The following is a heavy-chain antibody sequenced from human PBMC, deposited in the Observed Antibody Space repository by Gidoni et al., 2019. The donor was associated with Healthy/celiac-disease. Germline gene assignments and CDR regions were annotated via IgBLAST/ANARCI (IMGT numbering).Heavy chain of an antibody. J-gene: IGHJ4*02. Sequence: QVQLVESGGGVVQPGRSLRLSCAASGFTFSSYGRHWVRQAPGKGLEWVAVISYDGSNKYYADSVKGRFTISRDNSKNTLYLQMNSLRAEDTAVYYCAKELEVGATPYFDYWGQGTLVTVSS. CDR1: GFTFSSYG. D-gene: IGHD1-26*01. CDR2: ISYDGSNK. CDR3: AKELEVGATPYFDY. V-gene: IGHV3-30*18.